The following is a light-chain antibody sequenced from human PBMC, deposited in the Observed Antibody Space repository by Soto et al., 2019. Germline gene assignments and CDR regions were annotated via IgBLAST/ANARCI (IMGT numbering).Light chain of an antibody. V-gene: IGLV1-40*01. Sequence: QPVPTQPPSVSGAPGQRVTISCTGSSSNIGAGYDVHWYQQLPGTAPKLLVYTNSNRPSGVPDRFSGSKSGTSASLAITGLQAEDEADYYCQSYDSSLSGFVFGTGTKLTVL. CDR1: SSNIGAGYD. CDR2: TNS. CDR3: QSYDSSLSGFV. J-gene: IGLJ1*01.